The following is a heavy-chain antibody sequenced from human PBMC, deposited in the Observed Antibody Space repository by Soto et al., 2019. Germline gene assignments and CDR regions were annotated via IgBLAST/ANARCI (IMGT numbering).Heavy chain of an antibody. CDR3: AKGAPYYYGSGSYYDFDY. CDR2: ISGSGGST. J-gene: IGHJ4*02. V-gene: IGHV3-23*01. Sequence: GGSLRLSCAASGFTFSSYAMSWVRQAPGKGLEWVSAISGSGGSTYYADSVKGRFTISRDNSKNTLYLQMNSLRAEDTAVYYCAKGAPYYYGSGSYYDFDYWGQGTLVTVSS. D-gene: IGHD3-10*01. CDR1: GFTFSSYA.